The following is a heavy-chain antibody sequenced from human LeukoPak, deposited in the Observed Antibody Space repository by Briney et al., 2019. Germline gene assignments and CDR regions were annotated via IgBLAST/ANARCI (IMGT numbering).Heavy chain of an antibody. CDR2: IYRSGTT. V-gene: IGHV4-59*01. CDR3: ARCDDAFGI. J-gene: IGHJ3*02. Sequence: SETLSLTCTVSGGSISSYYWSWIRQAPGKGLEWIGYIYRSGTTNYNPSLNSRVTISADTSKNQFSLKLSSVTAADTAVYYCARCDDAFGIWGQGTMVTVSS. CDR1: GGSISSYY.